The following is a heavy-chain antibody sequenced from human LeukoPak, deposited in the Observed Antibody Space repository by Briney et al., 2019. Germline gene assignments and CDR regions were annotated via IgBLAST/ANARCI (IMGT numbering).Heavy chain of an antibody. CDR2: IYYSGST. J-gene: IGHJ3*02. CDR1: GESISGFY. V-gene: IGHV4-59*01. D-gene: IGHD3-10*01. CDR3: ARDIFGDPFAFDI. Sequence: SETLSLTCTVSGESISGFYWTWIRQPPGKGLEWIGYIYYSGSTNYNPSLKSRVTISVDTSKNQFSLKLSSVTAADTAVYYCARDIFGDPFAFDIWGQGTMVTVSS.